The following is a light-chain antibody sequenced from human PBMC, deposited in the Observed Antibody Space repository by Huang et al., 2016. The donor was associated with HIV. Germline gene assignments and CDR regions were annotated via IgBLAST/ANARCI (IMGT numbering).Light chain of an antibody. CDR1: QTIANY. V-gene: IGKV1-39*01. J-gene: IGKJ2*01. CDR2: AAS. CDR3: QQSSSTLVT. Sequence: DIQMTQSPSSLSASVGDRVTITCRASQTIANYLNWYQQKPGKAPKVLIYAASSLQSGGPSRFSGSGYGTDFTLTISSLQPEDFATYYCQQSSSTLVTFGQGTKLEIK.